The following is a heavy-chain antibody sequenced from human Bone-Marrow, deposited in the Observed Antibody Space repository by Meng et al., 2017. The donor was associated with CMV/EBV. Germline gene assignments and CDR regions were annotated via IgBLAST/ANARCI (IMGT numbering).Heavy chain of an antibody. CDR2: ISSRGDYI. J-gene: IGHJ3*02. V-gene: IGHV3-21*01. Sequence: GESLKISCEASGFAFGASGMNWVRQTPGKGLEWVSSISSRGDYIYYADSVKGRFAISRDNPKNSVYLQMNSLRAEDTAVYYCAKDFRRGPADRFRGRFLGYDAFDIWGQGTMVTVSS. CDR3: AKDFRRGPADRFRGRFLGYDAFDI. D-gene: IGHD3-3*01. CDR1: GFAFGASG.